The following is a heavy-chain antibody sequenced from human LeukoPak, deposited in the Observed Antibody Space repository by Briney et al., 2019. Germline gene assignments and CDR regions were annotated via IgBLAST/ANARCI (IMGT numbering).Heavy chain of an antibody. Sequence: PSETLSLTCTVSGGFISSSSYYWGWLRQPPGTGLEWIGSIYYSGSTYYNPSLKSRVTISVDTSKNQFSLKLSSVTAADTAVYYCARGYCSGGSCYSYYYYYYLDVWGKGTTVTISS. J-gene: IGHJ6*03. CDR1: GGFISSSSYY. V-gene: IGHV4-39*07. CDR3: ARGYCSGGSCYSYYYYYYLDV. CDR2: IYYSGST. D-gene: IGHD2-15*01.